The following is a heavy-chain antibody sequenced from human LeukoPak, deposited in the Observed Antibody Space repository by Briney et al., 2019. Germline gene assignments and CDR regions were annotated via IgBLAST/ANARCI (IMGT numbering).Heavy chain of an antibody. J-gene: IGHJ4*02. CDR2: ISAYDGDT. Sequence: GASVKVSCKASGYTFTSYVISWMRQAPGQGLEWMGWISAYDGDTNYARKLQGRVSMTTDTSTSTAYMELSSLRSEDTAVYYCARDSAKYGSGSYYRYYFDCWGQGTLVTVSS. D-gene: IGHD3-10*01. CDR3: ARDSAKYGSGSYYRYYFDC. V-gene: IGHV1-18*01. CDR1: GYTFTSYV.